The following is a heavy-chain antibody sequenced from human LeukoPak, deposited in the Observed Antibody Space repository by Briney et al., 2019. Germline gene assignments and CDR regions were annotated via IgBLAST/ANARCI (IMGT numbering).Heavy chain of an antibody. J-gene: IGHJ5*02. D-gene: IGHD6-13*01. CDR1: GGSISSGGYY. V-gene: IGHV4-31*03. Sequence: SETLSLTCTVSGGSISSGGYYWSWIRQHPGKGLEWIGYIYYSGSTYYNPSLKSRVTISVDTSKNQFSLKLSSVTAADTAVYYCARAAPAYSSSWYWFDPWGQGTLVTVSS. CDR3: ARAAPAYSSSWYWFDP. CDR2: IYYSGST.